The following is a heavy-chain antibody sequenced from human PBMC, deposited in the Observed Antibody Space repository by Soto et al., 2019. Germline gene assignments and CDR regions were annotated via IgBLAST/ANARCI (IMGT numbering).Heavy chain of an antibody. CDR1: GFTFSSYG. J-gene: IGHJ4*02. CDR3: ARELTGGWSYYFDY. D-gene: IGHD3-9*01. V-gene: IGHV3-33*01. CDR2: IWYDGSNK. Sequence: QVQLVESGGGVVQPGRSLRLSCAASGFTFSSYGMHWVRQAPGKGLEWVAVIWYDGSNKYYADSVKGRFTISRDNSKNTLYLQMKSLRAEDTAVYYCARELTGGWSYYFDYWGQGTLVTVSS.